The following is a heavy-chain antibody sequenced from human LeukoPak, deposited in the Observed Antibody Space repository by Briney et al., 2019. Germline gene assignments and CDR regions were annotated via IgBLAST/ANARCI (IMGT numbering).Heavy chain of an antibody. J-gene: IGHJ6*02. CDR3: ARECGSGSNADYYYYGMDV. D-gene: IGHD3-10*01. V-gene: IGHV1-2*02. CDR1: GYTFTGYY. CDR2: IRPNSGGT. Sequence: ASVKVSCKASGYTFTGYYIHWVRQAPGQGLEWMGWIRPNSGGTKNAQKFQGRVTMTRDTSISTAYMELSRLRSDDTAVYYCARECGSGSNADYYYYGMDVWGQGTTVTVSS.